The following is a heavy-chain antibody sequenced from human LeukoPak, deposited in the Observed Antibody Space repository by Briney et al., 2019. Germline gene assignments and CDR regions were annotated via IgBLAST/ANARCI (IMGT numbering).Heavy chain of an antibody. CDR2: IYTSGST. CDR1: GGSISSYY. Sequence: SETLSLTCTVSGGSISSYYWSWIRQPAGKKLEWIGRIYTSGSTHYNPSLKSRVTMSVDTSKNQFPLKLSSVTAADTVVYYCARDPRGISGYYLFDYWGQGTLVTVSS. D-gene: IGHD3-22*01. V-gene: IGHV4-4*07. J-gene: IGHJ4*02. CDR3: ARDPRGISGYYLFDY.